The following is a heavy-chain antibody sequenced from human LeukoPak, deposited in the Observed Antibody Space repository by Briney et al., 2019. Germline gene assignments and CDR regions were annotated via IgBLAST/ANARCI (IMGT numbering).Heavy chain of an antibody. D-gene: IGHD4-17*01. J-gene: IGHJ4*02. CDR3: ARDYSTVTTFFDY. V-gene: IGHV3-48*01. CDR2: ISSLSGTV. Sequence: GGSLRLSCAASGFTFSSYSMNWVRQAPGEGLEWVSYISSLSGTVYYADSVKGRFTISRDNAKNSLYLQMDSLRAGDTAVYYCARDYSTVTTFFDYWGQGTLVTVSS. CDR1: GFTFSSYS.